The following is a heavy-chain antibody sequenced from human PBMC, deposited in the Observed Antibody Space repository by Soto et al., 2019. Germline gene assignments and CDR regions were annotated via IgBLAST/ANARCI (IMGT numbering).Heavy chain of an antibody. CDR2: ISANNGNT. J-gene: IGHJ4*02. D-gene: IGHD3-22*01. CDR3: ARSQPYYDSSGYSY. Sequence: QVQLVQSGAEVKKPGASVKVSCKASGYIFTTYGITWVRQAPGQGLEWMGWISANNGNTNYAQKLQGRVTMTTDTSTSKAYMELRSLRSDDTAVYYCARSQPYYDSSGYSYWGQGTLVSVSS. CDR1: GYIFTTYG. V-gene: IGHV1-18*01.